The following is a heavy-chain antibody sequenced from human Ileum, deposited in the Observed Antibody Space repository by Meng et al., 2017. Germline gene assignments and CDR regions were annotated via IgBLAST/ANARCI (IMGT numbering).Heavy chain of an antibody. CDR3: ARDFSGSYYTNYFDY. D-gene: IGHD1-26*01. V-gene: IGHV3-21*01. Sequence: VQLVESGGGLVKPGGSLRLSCAASGFSLRSYSVNWVRQAPGKGLEWVSSISSSSSYIFYADSVKGRFTISRDNAKNSVYLQMSSLRAEDTAVYYCARDFSGSYYTNYFDYWGQGTLVTVSS. J-gene: IGHJ4*02. CDR2: ISSSSSYI. CDR1: GFSLRSYS.